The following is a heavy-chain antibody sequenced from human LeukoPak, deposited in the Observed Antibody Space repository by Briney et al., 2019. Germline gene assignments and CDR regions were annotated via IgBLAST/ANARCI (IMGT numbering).Heavy chain of an antibody. CDR2: LSYDGSNK. CDR1: GFTFSSYG. CDR3: AKDREYSRSWSFDY. D-gene: IGHD6-13*01. Sequence: GGSLRLSCAASGFTFSSYGMHWVRQAPGKGREWVAVLSYDGSNKYYADSVKGRFTISRDNSKNTLYLQMNSLRAEDTAVYYCAKDREYSRSWSFDYWGQGTLVTVSS. V-gene: IGHV3-30*18. J-gene: IGHJ4*02.